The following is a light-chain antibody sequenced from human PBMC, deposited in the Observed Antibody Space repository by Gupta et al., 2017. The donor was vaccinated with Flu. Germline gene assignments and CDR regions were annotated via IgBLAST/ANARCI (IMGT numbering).Light chain of an antibody. CDR1: AGSVSSNNY. J-gene: IGLJ2*01. CDR3: ILFVETGTWL. Sequence: QSVVTQEPSLSVSPGGTITLTCDLTAGSVSSNNYPSWYRQTPGQAPRTLIYDTDSRASGVSDRFSGSVVGNKAALTITGVQADDESDYFCILFVETGTWLFGGGTKLTVL. V-gene: IGLV8-61*01. CDR2: DTD.